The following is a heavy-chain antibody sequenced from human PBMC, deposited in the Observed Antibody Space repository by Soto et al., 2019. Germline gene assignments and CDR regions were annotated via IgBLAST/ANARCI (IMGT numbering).Heavy chain of an antibody. Sequence: QVQLVQSGAEVKKPGSSVKVSCKASGGTFSSYAISWVRQAPGQGLEWMGGIIPLFGTATYAQKFQGRVTITADESTSTANMEVSSLRSEDTAVYYSASTVGVEVNGFDPWGKGTLVTVSS. V-gene: IGHV1-69*12. CDR2: IIPLFGTA. D-gene: IGHD3-3*01. J-gene: IGHJ5*02. CDR3: ASTVGVEVNGFDP. CDR1: GGTFSSYA.